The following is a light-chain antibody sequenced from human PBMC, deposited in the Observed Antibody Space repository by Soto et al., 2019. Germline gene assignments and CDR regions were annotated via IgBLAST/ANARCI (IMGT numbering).Light chain of an antibody. CDR2: EVT. V-gene: IGLV2-14*01. J-gene: IGLJ1*01. CDR1: SSDVGGYDY. CDR3: SSHTSGSTRV. Sequence: QSGLTQPASVSGSPGQSIAISCTGTSSDVGGYDYVSWYQQQPDKAPKLMIYEVTKRPSGVSNRFSGSKSGNTASLTISGLQAEDEADYYCSSHTSGSTRVFGTGTKATVL.